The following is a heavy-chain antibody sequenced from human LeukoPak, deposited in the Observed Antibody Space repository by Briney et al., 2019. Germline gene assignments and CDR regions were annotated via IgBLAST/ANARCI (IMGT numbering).Heavy chain of an antibody. CDR1: GGSISSGGYC. CDR2: IYYSGST. D-gene: IGHD3-22*01. V-gene: IGHV4-31*03. J-gene: IGHJ5*02. Sequence: PSQTLSLTCTVSGGSISSGGYCWSWIRQHPGKGLEWIGYIYYSGSTYYNPSLKSRVTISVDTSKNQFSLKLSSVAAADTAVYYCAREDSGGYPGWFDPWGQGTLVTVSS. CDR3: AREDSGGYPGWFDP.